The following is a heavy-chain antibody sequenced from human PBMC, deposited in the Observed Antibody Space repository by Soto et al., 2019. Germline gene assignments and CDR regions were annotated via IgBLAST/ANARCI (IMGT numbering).Heavy chain of an antibody. CDR3: ARGVSAGVDY. CDR1: GHTLTELS. Sequence: ASVKVSCKISGHTLTELSIHWVRQAPGKGLEWMGGFDPEGGEAIYAQKWHGRVTVTEDTVTGTAYMELRGLKSDDTAFYYCARGVSAGVDYWGQGTLVTVSS. D-gene: IGHD1-26*01. V-gene: IGHV1-24*01. CDR2: FDPEGGEA. J-gene: IGHJ4*02.